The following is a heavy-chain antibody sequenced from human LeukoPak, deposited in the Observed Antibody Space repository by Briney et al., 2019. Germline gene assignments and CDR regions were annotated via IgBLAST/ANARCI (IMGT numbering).Heavy chain of an antibody. V-gene: IGHV1-18*01. Sequence: ASVKVSCKASGYTFTNYGISWVRQAPGQGLEWMGWISIYNGNTDYAQKLRGRVTMTTDTSTSTAYMELRSLRSDDTAVYYCARVTYDFWSGYYMPDDPWGQGTLVTVSS. CDR3: ARVTYDFWSGYYMPDDP. D-gene: IGHD3-3*01. CDR2: ISIYNGNT. CDR1: GYTFTNYG. J-gene: IGHJ5*02.